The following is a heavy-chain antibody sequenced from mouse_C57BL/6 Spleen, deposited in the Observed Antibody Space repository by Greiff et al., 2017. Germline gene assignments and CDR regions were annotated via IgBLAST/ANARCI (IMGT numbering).Heavy chain of an antibody. V-gene: IGHV1-55*01. Sequence: QVQLQQPGAELVKPGASVKMSCKASGYTFTSYWITWVKQRPGQGLEWIGDIYPGSGSTNYNEKFKRKATLTVDTSSSTAYMQLSSLTSEDSAVYYCARDYGSSYWVAYWGQGTLVTVSA. D-gene: IGHD1-1*01. J-gene: IGHJ3*01. CDR3: ARDYGSSYWVAY. CDR2: IYPGSGST. CDR1: GYTFTSYW.